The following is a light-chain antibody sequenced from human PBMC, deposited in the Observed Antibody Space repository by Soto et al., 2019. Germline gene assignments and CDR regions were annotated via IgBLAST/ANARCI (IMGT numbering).Light chain of an antibody. V-gene: IGLV2-11*01. CDR2: DVT. Sequence: QSALTQPRSVSGSPGQSVTISCTGTSSDVGNYNYVSWYQQYPGKAPKLMIYDVTNRPSGVPDRFSGSKSGNTASLTISGLQAEDEADYHCCSYAGTYVFGTGTKLTVL. CDR1: SSDVGNYNY. J-gene: IGLJ1*01. CDR3: CSYAGTYV.